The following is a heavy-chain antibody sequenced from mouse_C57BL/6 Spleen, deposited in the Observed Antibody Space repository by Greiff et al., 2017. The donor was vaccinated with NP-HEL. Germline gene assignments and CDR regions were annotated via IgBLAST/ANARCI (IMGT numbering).Heavy chain of an antibody. CDR2: IRYDGSN. CDR1: GYSFTSGYY. Sequence: ESGPGLVKPSQSLSLTCSVTGYSFTSGYYWNWIRQFPGNKLEWMGYIRYDGSNNYNPSFKNRISITGDTSNNQSFLKFSSVTTEDTASYYCARVQGAMGYWGQGASVTVST. CDR3: ARVQGAMGY. J-gene: IGHJ4*01. D-gene: IGHD3-2*02. V-gene: IGHV3-6*01.